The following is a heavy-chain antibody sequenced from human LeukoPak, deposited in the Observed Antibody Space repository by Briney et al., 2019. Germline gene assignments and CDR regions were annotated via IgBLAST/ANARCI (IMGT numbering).Heavy chain of an antibody. Sequence: PGGSLRLSCAASGFTFTTFAMSWVRRAPGKGLEWVSTVSDRDDSTYYADSVKGRFTISRDNSKNTLYLQMNSLRAEDTAVYYCARDPVNYDSSGYYYTPGYYFDYWGQGTLVTVSS. D-gene: IGHD3-22*01. CDR3: ARDPVNYDSSGYYYTPGYYFDY. CDR2: VSDRDDST. CDR1: GFTFTTFA. J-gene: IGHJ4*02. V-gene: IGHV3-23*01.